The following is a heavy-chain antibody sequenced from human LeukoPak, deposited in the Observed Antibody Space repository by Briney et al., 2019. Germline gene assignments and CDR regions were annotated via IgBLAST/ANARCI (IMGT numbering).Heavy chain of an antibody. CDR1: GFTFSSYA. Sequence: GGSLRLSCAASGFTFSSYAMSWVRQAPGKGLEWVSAISGSGGSTYYADSVKGRFTISRDNSKNTLYLQMNSLRAEDTAVYYCAKGMGTIFGVVIYYYYYYGMDVWGQGTTVTVSS. D-gene: IGHD3-3*01. V-gene: IGHV3-23*01. CDR2: ISGSGGST. CDR3: AKGMGTIFGVVIYYYYYYGMDV. J-gene: IGHJ6*02.